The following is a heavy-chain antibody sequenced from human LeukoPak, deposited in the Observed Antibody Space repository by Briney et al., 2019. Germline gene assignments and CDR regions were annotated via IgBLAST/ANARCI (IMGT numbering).Heavy chain of an antibody. J-gene: IGHJ6*02. V-gene: IGHV4-34*01. Sequence: SETLSLTCAVYGGSFSGYYWSWIRQPPGKGLEWIGEINHSGSTNYNPSLKSRVTISVDTSKNQFSLKLSSVTAADTAVYYCARAPYYYDSSGYCHYVVYGMDVWGQGTTVTVSS. CDR3: ARAPYYYDSSGYCHYVVYGMDV. CDR1: GGSFSGYY. D-gene: IGHD3-22*01. CDR2: INHSGST.